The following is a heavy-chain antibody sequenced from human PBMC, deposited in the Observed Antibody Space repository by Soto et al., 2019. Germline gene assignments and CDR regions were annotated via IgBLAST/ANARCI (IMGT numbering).Heavy chain of an antibody. Sequence: NPSETLSLTCTVSGGSISSYYWSWIRQPPGKGLKWIGYIYYSGSTNYNPSLKSRVTISVDTSKNQFSLKLSSVTAADTAVYYCARTPDYYYYMDVWGKGTTVTVS. J-gene: IGHJ6*03. CDR3: ARTPDYYYYMDV. CDR1: GGSISSYY. V-gene: IGHV4-59*01. CDR2: IYYSGST.